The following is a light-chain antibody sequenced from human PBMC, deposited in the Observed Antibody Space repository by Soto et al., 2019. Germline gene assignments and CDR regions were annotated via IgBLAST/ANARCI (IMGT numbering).Light chain of an antibody. V-gene: IGLV2-14*01. CDR1: SSDVGGYNY. J-gene: IGLJ1*01. CDR3: SSYTSSSPLYV. CDR2: EVS. Sequence: QSALTQAASVSGSPGQSITISCTGTSSDVGGYNYVSWYQQHPGKAPKLMIYEVSNRPSGVSNRFSGSKSGNTASLTISGRQAEDEADYYCSSYTSSSPLYVFGTGTKLTVL.